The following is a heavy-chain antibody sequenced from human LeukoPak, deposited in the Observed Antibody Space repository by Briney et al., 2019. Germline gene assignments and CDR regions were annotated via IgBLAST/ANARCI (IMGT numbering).Heavy chain of an antibody. CDR2: ISDRGDNK. V-gene: IGHV3-23*01. Sequence: GGSLRLSCAASGFTFSSHAMSWVRQAPGKGLEWVSAISDRGDNKQYTDSVKGRLTISRDNSKNTLYLQMNSLRADDTAVYYCAKSSRYGTDWYGRIDYWGQGTLVTVSS. D-gene: IGHD6-19*01. CDR1: GFTFSSHA. CDR3: AKSSRYGTDWYGRIDY. J-gene: IGHJ4*02.